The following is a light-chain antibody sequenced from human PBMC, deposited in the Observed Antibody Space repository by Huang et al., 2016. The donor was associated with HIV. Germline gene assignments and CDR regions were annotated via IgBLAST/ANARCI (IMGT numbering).Light chain of an antibody. V-gene: IGKV1-33*01. CDR3: QQYNNLPT. CDR2: DAS. Sequence: DIQMTQSPSSLSASVGDRVTITCQASQDISNYLNWYQQKPGKAPKVLIYDASHLETGVPSRFSGSGSGTDFTFTISSLQPEDNATYYCQQYNNLPTFGPGTKVHIK. CDR1: QDISNY. J-gene: IGKJ3*01.